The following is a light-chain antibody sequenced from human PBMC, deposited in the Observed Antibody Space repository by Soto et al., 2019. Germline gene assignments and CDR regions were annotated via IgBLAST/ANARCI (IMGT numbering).Light chain of an antibody. CDR2: FNI. CDR3: AAWDDSLNGYV. Sequence: QSVLSQPPSASGTPGQRVTISCSGSSSNIGSNAVSWYQQLPGTAPKLLTYFNIQRPSGVPDRFSGSKSGTSASLAIRGLQSEDAADYYCAAWDDSLNGYVFGTGTKVTVL. V-gene: IGLV1-44*01. CDR1: SSNIGSNA. J-gene: IGLJ1*01.